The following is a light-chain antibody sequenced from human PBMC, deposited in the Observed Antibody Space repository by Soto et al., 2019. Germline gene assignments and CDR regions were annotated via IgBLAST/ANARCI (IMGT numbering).Light chain of an antibody. CDR1: KLGDKY. CDR3: QAWDSSTAVV. Sequence: SYELTQPPSVSVSPGQTASITCSGDKLGDKYACLYQQKPGQSPVLVIYQDNKRPSGIPERFSGSNSGNTATLTISGTQAMDEADYYCQAWDSSTAVVFGGGTQLTVL. V-gene: IGLV3-1*01. CDR2: QDN. J-gene: IGLJ2*01.